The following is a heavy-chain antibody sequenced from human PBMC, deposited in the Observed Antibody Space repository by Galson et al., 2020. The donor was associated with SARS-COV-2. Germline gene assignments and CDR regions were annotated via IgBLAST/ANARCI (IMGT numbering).Heavy chain of an antibody. V-gene: IGHV4-39*01. CDR2: IYYSGST. CDR1: GGSISSSSYY. J-gene: IGHJ4*02. CDR3: ARHKVAKFWSGYYQFFDY. Sequence: SETLSLTCTVSGGSISSSSYYWGWIRQPPGKGLEWIGSIYYSGSTYYNPSLKSRVTISVDTSKNQFSLKLSSVTAADTAVYYCARHKVAKFWSGYYQFFDYWGQGTLVTVSS. D-gene: IGHD3-3*01.